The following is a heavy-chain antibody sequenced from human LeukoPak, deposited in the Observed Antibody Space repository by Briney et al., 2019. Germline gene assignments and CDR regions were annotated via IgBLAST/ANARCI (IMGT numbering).Heavy chain of an antibody. V-gene: IGHV4-30-4*01. CDR1: GGSISSGDYY. Sequence: KPSQTLSLTCTVSGGSISSGDYYWSWIRQPPGKGLEWIGYTYYSGSTYYNPSLKSRVTISVDTSKNQYSLKLSSVTAADTAVYYCARQGPDAFFDYWGQGTLVTVSS. J-gene: IGHJ4*02. CDR2: TYYSGST. CDR3: ARQGPDAFFDY.